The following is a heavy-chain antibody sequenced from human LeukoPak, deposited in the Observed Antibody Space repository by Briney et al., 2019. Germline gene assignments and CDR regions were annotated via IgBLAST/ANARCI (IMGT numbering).Heavy chain of an antibody. J-gene: IGHJ6*03. D-gene: IGHD2-15*01. CDR1: GFSFSSYG. V-gene: IGHV3-23*01. CDR3: AKNGDRGAYCSGGSCYPYYYYYMDV. CDR2: ISASGGTT. Sequence: GGSLRLSCAASGFSFSSYGISWVRQAPGKGLEWVSAISASGGTTYYADSVKGRFTISRDNSKNTLYLQMNSLSAEDTAVYYCAKNGDRGAYCSGGSCYPYYYYYMDVWGKGTTVTVSS.